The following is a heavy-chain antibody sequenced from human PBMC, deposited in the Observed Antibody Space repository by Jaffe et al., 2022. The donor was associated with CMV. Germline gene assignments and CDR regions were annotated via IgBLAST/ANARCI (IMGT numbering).Heavy chain of an antibody. D-gene: IGHD5-18*01. CDR3: AGLVDTAMERSFDYYYGMDV. J-gene: IGHJ6*02. Sequence: EVQLVESGGGLVQPGGSLRLSCAASGFTFSSYSMNWVRQAPGKGLEWVSYISSSSSTIYYADSVKGRFTISRDNAKNSLYLQMNSLRDEDTAVYYCAGLVDTAMERSFDYYYGMDVWGQGTTVTVSS. V-gene: IGHV3-48*02. CDR2: ISSSSSTI. CDR1: GFTFSSYS.